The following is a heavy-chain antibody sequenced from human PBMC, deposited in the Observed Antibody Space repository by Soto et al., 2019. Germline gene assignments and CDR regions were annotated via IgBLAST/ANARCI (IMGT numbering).Heavy chain of an antibody. D-gene: IGHD3-16*02. J-gene: IGHJ6*02. V-gene: IGHV3-23*01. CDR2: ISGSGGST. CDR3: ATLPEDDYVWGSYRYYYGMDV. CDR1: GFTFSSYA. Sequence: GGSLRLSCAASGFTFSSYAMSWVRQAPGKGLEWVSAISGSGGSTYYADSVKGRFTISRDNSKNTLYLQMNSLRAEDTAVYYCATLPEDDYVWGSYRYYYGMDVWGQGTTVTVSS.